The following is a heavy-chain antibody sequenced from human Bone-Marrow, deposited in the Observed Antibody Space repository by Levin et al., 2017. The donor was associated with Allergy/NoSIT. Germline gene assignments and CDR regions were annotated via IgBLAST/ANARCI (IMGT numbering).Heavy chain of an antibody. CDR3: ARLTGDCSGGACLSRYFYYYMDV. V-gene: IGHV1-69*01. CDR1: GGTFSSHG. Sequence: KISCKASGGTFSSHGIAWVRQAPGQGLEWMGGIIPIFGPPTYAQTFQGRVTISADESTNTAYMELSSLRSDDTAVFYCARLTGDCSGGACLSRYFYYYMDVWGKGTTVTVSS. D-gene: IGHD2-15*01. J-gene: IGHJ6*03. CDR2: IIPIFGPP.